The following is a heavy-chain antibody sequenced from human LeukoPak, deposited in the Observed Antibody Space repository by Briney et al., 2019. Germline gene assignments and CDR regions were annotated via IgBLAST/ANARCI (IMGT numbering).Heavy chain of an antibody. J-gene: IGHJ5*02. V-gene: IGHV6-1*01. CDR2: TYYRSTWYN. CDR3: ARRLTQYDCFDP. Sequence: SQTLSLTCAISGDSVSSNSVTWNWIRQSPSRGLGWLGRTYYRSTWYNDYAGSVRGRITVNPDTSKNQFSLHLNSVTPEDTAVYYCARRLTQYDCFDPWGQGILVTVSS. D-gene: IGHD2-2*01. CDR1: GDSVSSNSVT.